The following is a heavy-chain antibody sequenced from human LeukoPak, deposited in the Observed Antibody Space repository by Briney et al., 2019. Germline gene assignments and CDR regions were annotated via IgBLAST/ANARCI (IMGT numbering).Heavy chain of an antibody. CDR1: GGSISSSSYY. Sequence: SETLSLTCTVSGGSISSSSYYWGWIRQPPGKGLEWIGTIYYSGSTYYNPSLKSRVTLSVDTSKNQFSLKLSSVTAADTAVYYCARNQRYCSSTSCYRQYNWFDPWGQGTLVTVSS. CDR2: IYYSGST. D-gene: IGHD2-2*01. J-gene: IGHJ5*02. CDR3: ARNQRYCSSTSCYRQYNWFDP. V-gene: IGHV4-39*07.